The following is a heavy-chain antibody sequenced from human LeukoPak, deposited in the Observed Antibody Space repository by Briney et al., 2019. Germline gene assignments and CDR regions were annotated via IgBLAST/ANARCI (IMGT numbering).Heavy chain of an antibody. Sequence: SETLSLTCAVYGGSFSGYYWSWIRQPPGKGLEWIGEINHSGSTNYNPSLKSRVTISVDTSKNQFSLKLSSMTAADTAVYYCARAAALPGYVPYGMDVWGQGTTVTVSS. CDR2: INHSGST. J-gene: IGHJ6*02. CDR1: GGSFSGYY. V-gene: IGHV4-34*01. CDR3: ARAAALPGYVPYGMDV. D-gene: IGHD5-12*01.